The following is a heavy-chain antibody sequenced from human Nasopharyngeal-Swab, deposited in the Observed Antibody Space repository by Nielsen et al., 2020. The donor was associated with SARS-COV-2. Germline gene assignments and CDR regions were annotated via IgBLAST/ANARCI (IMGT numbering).Heavy chain of an antibody. CDR2: ISGSGGST. V-gene: IGHV3-23*01. Sequence: GESLKISCAASGFSFSSYAMSWVRQAPGKGLEWVSAISGSGGSTYYADSVKGRFTISRDKSKNTLYLQMNRLRAEDTAVYYCAKDGGGGVQSIAAAGTHFDYWGQGTLVTVSS. CDR3: AKDGGGGVQSIAAAGTHFDY. D-gene: IGHD6-13*01. CDR1: GFSFSSYA. J-gene: IGHJ4*02.